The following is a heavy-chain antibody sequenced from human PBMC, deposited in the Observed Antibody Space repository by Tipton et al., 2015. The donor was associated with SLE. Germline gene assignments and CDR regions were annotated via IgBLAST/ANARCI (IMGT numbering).Heavy chain of an antibody. CDR3: ARQVYDFTYYFDY. D-gene: IGHD3/OR15-3a*01. J-gene: IGHJ4*02. Sequence: LRLSCTVSGGSVSSYYWSWIRQPPGKGLEWIGYIYFSGATSYNPSLQSRVSISVDTSKNQVSLELSSVTAADTSVYYCARQVYDFTYYFDYWGQGTLVSVSS. CDR1: GGSVSSYY. V-gene: IGHV4-59*08. CDR2: IYFSGAT.